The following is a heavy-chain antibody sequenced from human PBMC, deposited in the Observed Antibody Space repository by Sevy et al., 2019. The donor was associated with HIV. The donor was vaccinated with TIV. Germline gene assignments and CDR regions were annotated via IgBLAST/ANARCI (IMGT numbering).Heavy chain of an antibody. CDR2: IYYNGHI. J-gene: IGHJ4*02. D-gene: IGHD1-26*01. CDR3: AGENAWGRGYS. CDR1: GGSITSLY. V-gene: IGHV4-59*08. Sequence: SETLALTCTVSGGSITSLYWNWIRQPPGKGLEWIANIYYNGHINYTPSLKSRVTLSLHTSKNQFSLRLSSVTAADTAMYYCAGENAWGRGYSWGQGTLVTVSS.